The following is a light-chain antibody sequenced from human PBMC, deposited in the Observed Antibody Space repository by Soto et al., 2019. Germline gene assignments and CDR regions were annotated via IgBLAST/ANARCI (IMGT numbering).Light chain of an antibody. CDR1: SSDVGGYNY. V-gene: IGLV2-11*01. CDR3: CSYAGTYNLEV. J-gene: IGLJ1*01. CDR2: DVS. Sequence: QSVLTQPPSVSGSPGQSVTISCTGTSSDVGGYNYVSWYQHHPGKAPKLMIYDVSKRPSGVSDRFSGSKSGNTASLTISGLQAEDEADYYCCSYAGTYNLEVFGTGTKVTVL.